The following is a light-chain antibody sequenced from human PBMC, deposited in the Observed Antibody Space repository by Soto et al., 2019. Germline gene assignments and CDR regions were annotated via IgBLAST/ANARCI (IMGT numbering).Light chain of an antibody. J-gene: IGKJ1*01. Sequence: DIQMTQSPSSLSASVGDRVTITCRASQSISSYLNWYQKKPGKAPKLLIYAASSLHSGVPSRCSGSVSGTDFTLTITSLQTDDFATYYCQQSYSTPWTFGQGSKGEIK. V-gene: IGKV1-39*01. CDR1: QSISSY. CDR2: AAS. CDR3: QQSYSTPWT.